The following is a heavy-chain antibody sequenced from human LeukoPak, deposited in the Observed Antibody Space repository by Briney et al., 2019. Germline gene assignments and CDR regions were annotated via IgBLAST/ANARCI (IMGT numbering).Heavy chain of an antibody. CDR3: ARHSTMEDFWSGYTNYYYGMDV. D-gene: IGHD3-3*01. CDR2: IYYSGST. CDR1: GGSISSYH. J-gene: IGHJ6*02. Sequence: SETLSLTCTVSGGSISSYHWSWIRQPPGKGLEWIGYIYYSGSTNYNPSLKSRVTISVDTSKNQFSLKLSSVTAADTAVYYCARHSTMEDFWSGYTNYYYGMDVWGQGTTVTVSS. V-gene: IGHV4-59*08.